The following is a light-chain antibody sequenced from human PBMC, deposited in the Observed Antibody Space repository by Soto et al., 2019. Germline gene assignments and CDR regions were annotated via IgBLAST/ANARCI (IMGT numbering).Light chain of an antibody. V-gene: IGKV3-20*01. Sequence: EIVLTQSPGTLSLSQGERATLSCRASQSVSSSHLAWYQQKPGLAPRLLISGASSRATGIPDRFSVSEPGTDFTLTISRLEPEDFAVYYCLQYANSPRKFGQGTTVEIK. CDR2: GAS. CDR3: LQYANSPRK. J-gene: IGKJ1*01. CDR1: QSVSSSH.